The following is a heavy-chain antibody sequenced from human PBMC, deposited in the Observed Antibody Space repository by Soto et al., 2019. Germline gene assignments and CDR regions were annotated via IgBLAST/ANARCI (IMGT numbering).Heavy chain of an antibody. D-gene: IGHD4-17*01. Sequence: LRLSCAASGFSFSSNWMHWVRQAPGKGLVWVSRINTDGSSTSYPDSVKGRFTISRDNAKNTLYLQMNSLRAEDTAVYYCAKPYGDYAGLLSYFDYWGQGTLVTVSS. J-gene: IGHJ4*02. CDR1: GFSFSSNW. CDR2: INTDGSST. V-gene: IGHV3-74*01. CDR3: AKPYGDYAGLLSYFDY.